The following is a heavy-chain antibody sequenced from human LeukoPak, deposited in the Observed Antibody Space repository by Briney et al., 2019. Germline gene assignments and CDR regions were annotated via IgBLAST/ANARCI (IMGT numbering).Heavy chain of an antibody. D-gene: IGHD5-24*01. CDR1: GFTFSDYY. Sequence: PGGSLRLSCAASGFTFSDYYMSWIRQAPGKGLEWVSYISSSSSYTNYADSVKGRFIISRDNAKNSLYLQMNSLRAEDTAVYYCARFGEMATNDAFDIWGQGTMVTVSS. J-gene: IGHJ3*02. CDR2: ISSSSSYT. CDR3: ARFGEMATNDAFDI. V-gene: IGHV3-11*06.